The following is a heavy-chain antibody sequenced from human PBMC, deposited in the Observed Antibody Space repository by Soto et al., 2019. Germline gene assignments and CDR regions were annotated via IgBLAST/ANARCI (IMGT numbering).Heavy chain of an antibody. D-gene: IGHD7-27*01. V-gene: IGHV4-31*03. Sequence: PSETLSLTCTVSGGSISSGGYYWSWIRQHPGKGLEWIGYIYYSGSTYYNPSLKSRVTISVDTSKNQFSLRLHSVTAADTAVYYCARDRWGSIDYWGQGTLVTVSS. J-gene: IGHJ4*02. CDR1: GGSISSGGYY. CDR3: ARDRWGSIDY. CDR2: IYYSGST.